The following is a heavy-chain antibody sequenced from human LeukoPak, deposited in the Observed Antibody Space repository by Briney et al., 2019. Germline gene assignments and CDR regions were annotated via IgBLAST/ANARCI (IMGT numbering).Heavy chain of an antibody. Sequence: PGGSLRLSCAASGFTFSSYAMSWVRQAPGKGLEWVSAISGSGGSTYYADSVKGRFTISRDNSKNTLYLQMNSLRAEDTAVYHCAGWYYYDSSGYYDTFGYWGQGTLVTVSS. CDR2: ISGSGGST. CDR1: GFTFSSYA. CDR3: AGWYYYDSSGYYDTFGY. V-gene: IGHV3-23*01. J-gene: IGHJ4*02. D-gene: IGHD3-22*01.